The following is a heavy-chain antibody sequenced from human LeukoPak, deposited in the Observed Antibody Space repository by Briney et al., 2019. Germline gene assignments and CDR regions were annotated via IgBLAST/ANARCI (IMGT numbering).Heavy chain of an antibody. Sequence: SETLSLTCAVYGGSFSGYYWSWIRQPPGKGLEWIGEINHSGSTNYNPSLKSRVAISVDTSKNQFSLKLSSVTAADTAVYYCARGLPPDYWGQGTLVTVSS. V-gene: IGHV4-34*01. CDR3: ARGLPPDY. J-gene: IGHJ4*02. CDR2: INHSGST. CDR1: GGSFSGYY.